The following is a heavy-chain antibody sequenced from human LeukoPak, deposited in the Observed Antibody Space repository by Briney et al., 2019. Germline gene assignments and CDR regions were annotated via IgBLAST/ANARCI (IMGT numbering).Heavy chain of an antibody. Sequence: GGSLRLSCAASGFTFSSYGMHWVRQAPGKGLEWVAVIWYDGSNKYYADSVKGRFTISRDNSKNTLYLQMNSLRAEDTAVYYCARGDYYDSSGYGDYWGQGTLVTVSS. D-gene: IGHD3-22*01. CDR1: GFTFSSYG. CDR2: IWYDGSNK. J-gene: IGHJ4*02. V-gene: IGHV3-33*01. CDR3: ARGDYYDSSGYGDY.